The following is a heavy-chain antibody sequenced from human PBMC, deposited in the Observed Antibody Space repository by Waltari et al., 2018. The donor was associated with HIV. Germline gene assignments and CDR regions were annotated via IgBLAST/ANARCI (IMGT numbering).Heavy chain of an antibody. J-gene: IGHJ4*02. CDR1: GYTFTSYA. CDR3: ARDGYYYDSSGYSSYFDY. CDR2: INAGNCNT. D-gene: IGHD3-22*01. Sequence: QVQLVQSGAEVKKPGASVKVSCKASGYTFTSYAMHWVRQAPGQRLEWMGWINAGNCNTKYSQKFQGSVTITRDTSASTAYMELSSLRSEDTAVYYCARDGYYYDSSGYSSYFDYWGQGTLVTVSS. V-gene: IGHV1-3*01.